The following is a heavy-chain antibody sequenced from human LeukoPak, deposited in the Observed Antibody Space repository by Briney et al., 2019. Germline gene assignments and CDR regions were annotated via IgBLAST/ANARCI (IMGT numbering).Heavy chain of an antibody. CDR3: AREQGGSGWSGFDY. CDR2: ISIDGSRQ. J-gene: IGHJ4*02. CDR1: GFTLRNYA. Sequence: TGGSLRLSCAPSIGFTLRNYAIHWVRPAPGKGLEWVAVISIDGSRQHYADFLVGRFTISRDNSKNTVSLQMSSLRTEDTAVYFCAREQGGSGWSGFDYWGQGTLVTVSS. D-gene: IGHD6-19*01. V-gene: IGHV3-30*15.